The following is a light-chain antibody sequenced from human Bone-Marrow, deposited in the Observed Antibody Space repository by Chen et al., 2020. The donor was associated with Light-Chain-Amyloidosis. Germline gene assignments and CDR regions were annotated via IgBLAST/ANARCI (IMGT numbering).Light chain of an antibody. CDR3: AAWDDSLNGHVV. Sequence: QPVLTQPPSASGTPGQGVTIPCSGSSSNIGRNTVNWYQQLPGTAPKLLIHDNDQRPSGVPDRFSGSKSGTSASLAISGLQSEDEADYYCAAWDDSLNGHVVFGGGTRLTVL. CDR1: SSNIGRNT. CDR2: DND. J-gene: IGLJ2*01. V-gene: IGLV1-44*01.